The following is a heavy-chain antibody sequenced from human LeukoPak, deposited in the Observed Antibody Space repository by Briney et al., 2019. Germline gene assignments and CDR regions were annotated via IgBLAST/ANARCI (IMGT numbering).Heavy chain of an antibody. J-gene: IGHJ4*02. CDR2: IYASGST. V-gene: IGHV4-61*02. Sequence: PSETLSLTCTVSGASISSAAYSWSWIRQSAGKGLEWIGRIYASGSTNYNPSLESRVTMSVDRSKSQLSLKLSSVTAADTAVYYCVRSWVGDTWYFDFWGQGTLVTVSS. D-gene: IGHD1-26*01. CDR3: VRSWVGDTWYFDF. CDR1: GASISSAAYS.